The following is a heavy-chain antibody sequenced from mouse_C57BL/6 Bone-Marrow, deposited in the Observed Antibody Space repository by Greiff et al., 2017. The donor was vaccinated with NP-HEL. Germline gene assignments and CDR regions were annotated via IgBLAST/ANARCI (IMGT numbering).Heavy chain of an antibody. CDR1: GFTFSDYY. CDR2: ISNGGGST. V-gene: IGHV5-12*01. Sequence: EVMLVESGGGLVQPGGSLKLSCAASGFTFSDYYMYWVRQTPEKRLEWVAYISNGGGSTYYPDTVKGRFTISRDNAKNTLYLQMSRLKSEDTAMYYCARPSYGSSYAWFAYWGQGTLVTVSA. CDR3: ARPSYGSSYAWFAY. J-gene: IGHJ3*01. D-gene: IGHD1-1*01.